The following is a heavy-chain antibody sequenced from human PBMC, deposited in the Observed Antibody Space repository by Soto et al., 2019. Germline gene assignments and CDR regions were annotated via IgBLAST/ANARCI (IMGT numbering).Heavy chain of an antibody. CDR1: GFSLSTSGVG. D-gene: IGHD3-10*01. CDR3: VHRNQLYSYGSAGEDHTDV. V-gene: IGHV2-5*02. J-gene: IGHJ6*02. CDR2: IYWDDDE. Sequence: QITLKESGPTLVKPTQTLTLTCTFSGFSLSTSGVGVGWIRQPPGKALEWLALIYWDDDERYSPSLRSRVTITKDTSRNQVVLTMTNMDPVDTATYYCVHRNQLYSYGSAGEDHTDVWGLGTTVTVSS.